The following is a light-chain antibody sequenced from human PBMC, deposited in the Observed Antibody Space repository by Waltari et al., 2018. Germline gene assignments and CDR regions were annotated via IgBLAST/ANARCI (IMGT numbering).Light chain of an antibody. V-gene: IGKV1-39*01. CDR3: QQGYSVPYT. Sequence: DIQMTQSPSSLSASVGDRVIITCRASQTISNYLNWYQQKPGKAPKVLISAASTLQSGVPSRFSGSRSGTDFTLIITSLQPEDFATYYCQQGYSVPYTFGQGTKLESK. J-gene: IGKJ2*01. CDR1: QTISNY. CDR2: AAS.